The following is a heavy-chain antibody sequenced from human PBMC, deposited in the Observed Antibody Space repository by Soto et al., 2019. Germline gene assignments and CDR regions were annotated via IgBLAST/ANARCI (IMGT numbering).Heavy chain of an antibody. CDR3: ARGSDHWDGDFDF. CDR2: ISTYNGNT. CDR1: GYTFVTNG. J-gene: IGHJ4*02. Sequence: QVQLVQSEAEMKTPGASVKVSCKASGYTFVTNGISWVRQAPGHGLEWMGWISTYNGNTNYAQKLKVRRILTRDTYTNTVYMDLRSLRSDDTAMYYCARGSDHWDGDFDFWGQGTLVTVSS. D-gene: IGHD1-1*01. V-gene: IGHV1-18*01.